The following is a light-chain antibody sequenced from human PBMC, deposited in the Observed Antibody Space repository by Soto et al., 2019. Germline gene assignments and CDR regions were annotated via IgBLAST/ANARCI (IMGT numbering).Light chain of an antibody. CDR3: SSYAGSSNV. V-gene: IGLV2-14*01. CDR1: SSDVGGYDF. CDR2: EVT. J-gene: IGLJ1*01. Sequence: QSALTQPASVSGSPGQSITISCTGTSSDVGGYDFVSWYQQHPAKAPRLIISEVTNRPSGVSYRFSGSKSGNTASLTVSGLQAEDEADYYCSSYAGSSNVFGTGTKLTV.